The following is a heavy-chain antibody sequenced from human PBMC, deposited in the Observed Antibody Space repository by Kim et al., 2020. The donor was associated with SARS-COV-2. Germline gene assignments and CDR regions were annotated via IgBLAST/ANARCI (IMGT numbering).Heavy chain of an antibody. Sequence: SVKVSCKASGGTFSSYTISWVRQAPGQGLEWMGRIIPILGIANYAQKFQGRVTITADKSTSTAYMELSSLRSEDTAVYYCARDMLYSSREDYWGQGTLVTVSS. J-gene: IGHJ4*02. CDR1: GGTFSSYT. CDR3: ARDMLYSSREDY. V-gene: IGHV1-69*04. CDR2: IIPILGIA. D-gene: IGHD6-13*01.